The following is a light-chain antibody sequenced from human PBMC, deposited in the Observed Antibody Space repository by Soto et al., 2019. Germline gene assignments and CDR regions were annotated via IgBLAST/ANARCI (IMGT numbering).Light chain of an antibody. Sequence: QLVLTQSPSASASPGASVKLTCTLSSGHTSYAIAWHQQQPEKGPRYLMRLNSDGSHSKGGGVPDRFSGSSSGAERYLTISSLQSEDEGDYYCQTWGTGSHVVFGGGTKLTVL. CDR2: LNSDGSH. J-gene: IGLJ2*01. CDR1: SGHTSYA. V-gene: IGLV4-69*01. CDR3: QTWGTGSHVV.